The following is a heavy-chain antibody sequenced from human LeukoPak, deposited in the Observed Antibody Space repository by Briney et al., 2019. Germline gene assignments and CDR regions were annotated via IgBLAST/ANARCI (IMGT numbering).Heavy chain of an antibody. Sequence: GGSLRLSCAASGFTFDDYAMHWVRQAPGKGLEWVSGISWNSGSIGYADSVKGRFTISRDNAKNSLYLQMNSLRAEDTAVYYCASRGGGLKRLRFLEWLLSEAFDIWGQGTMVTVSS. CDR1: GFTFDDYA. V-gene: IGHV3-9*01. J-gene: IGHJ3*02. D-gene: IGHD3-3*01. CDR2: ISWNSGSI. CDR3: ASRGGGLKRLRFLEWLLSEAFDI.